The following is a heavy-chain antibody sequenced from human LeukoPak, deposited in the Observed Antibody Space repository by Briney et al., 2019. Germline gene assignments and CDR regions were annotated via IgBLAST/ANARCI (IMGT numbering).Heavy chain of an antibody. CDR2: IRNKAYGGTT. D-gene: IGHD2-15*01. V-gene: IGHV3-49*04. J-gene: IGHJ2*01. CDR1: GFTFGDYA. Sequence: PGGSLRLSCTASGFTFGDYAMSWVPQAPGKGLEWVGFIRNKAYGGTTEYAAYVKGRFTISRDDSKSFAYLQMNSLKTEDTAVYYCTAQVFCSGRSCDSHWYFDLWGRGTLVTVSS. CDR3: TAQVFCSGRSCDSHWYFDL.